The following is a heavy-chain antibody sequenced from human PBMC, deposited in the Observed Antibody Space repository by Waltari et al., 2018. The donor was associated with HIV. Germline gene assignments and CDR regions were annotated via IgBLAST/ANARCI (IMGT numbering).Heavy chain of an antibody. Sequence: QLQLQESGPGLVKPSETLSLTSTVSGGSASNSSYFWGLIRQPPGKGLEWVGRIYYTGRAYYNPSLKSRVTISVDTSKNQFSLKVTSVTAADTAVYYCARHALRVGAAYWNFDLWGRGTLVTVSS. J-gene: IGHJ2*01. CDR3: ARHALRVGAAYWNFDL. D-gene: IGHD1-26*01. CDR2: IYYTGRA. CDR1: GGSASNSSYF. V-gene: IGHV4-39*01.